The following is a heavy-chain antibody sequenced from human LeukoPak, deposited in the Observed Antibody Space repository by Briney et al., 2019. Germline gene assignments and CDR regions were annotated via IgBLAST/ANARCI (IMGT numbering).Heavy chain of an antibody. CDR1: GYTLTELS. J-gene: IGHJ4*02. CDR2: FDPENGET. D-gene: IGHD5-24*01. V-gene: IGHV1-24*01. CDR3: LRGDGDY. Sequence: ASVKVSCKVSGYTLTELSMHWVRQAPGKGLEWMGRFDPENGETVYAQKFQGRVTMTEDTSTDTAYMELSGLRSEDTAVYYCLRGDGDYWGQGTLVTVSS.